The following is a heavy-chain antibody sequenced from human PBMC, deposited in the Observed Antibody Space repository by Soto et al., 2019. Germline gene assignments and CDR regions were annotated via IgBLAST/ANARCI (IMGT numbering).Heavy chain of an antibody. Sequence: SQTLSLTCAITGDSVSSNSAGWSWVRQSPSRGLEWLGRTYYRSKWYYEYAVSVRVRITINPETSKNQYSLQLNSVTPEDTAVYFCARGEQYSGRIFDYWGQGTLVTVSS. CDR1: GDSVSSNSAG. CDR2: TYYRSKWYY. D-gene: IGHD1-26*01. J-gene: IGHJ4*01. CDR3: ARGEQYSGRIFDY. V-gene: IGHV6-1*01.